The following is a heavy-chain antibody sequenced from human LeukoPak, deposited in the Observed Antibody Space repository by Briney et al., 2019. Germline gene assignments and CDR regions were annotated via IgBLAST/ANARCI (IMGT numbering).Heavy chain of an antibody. D-gene: IGHD6-19*01. CDR1: GFTFSSYA. Sequence: GGSLRLSCAASGFTFSSYAMHWVRQAPGKGLEWVAVISYDGSNKYYADSVKGRFTSSRDNSKNTLYLQMNSLRAEDTAVYYCARARRGSSGLYYYYGMDVWGQGTTVTVSS. J-gene: IGHJ6*02. V-gene: IGHV3-30*14. CDR2: ISYDGSNK. CDR3: ARARRGSSGLYYYYGMDV.